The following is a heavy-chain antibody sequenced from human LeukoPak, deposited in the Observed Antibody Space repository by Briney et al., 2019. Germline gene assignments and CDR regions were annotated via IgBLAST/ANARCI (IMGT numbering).Heavy chain of an antibody. Sequence: GASVKVSCKASGYTFTSYGISWVRQAPGQGLEWMGWISAYNGNTNYAQKLQGRVTMTTDTSTSTAYMELRSLRSDDTAVYYCACHRDYYGSGSYLAFDIWGQGTMVTVSS. D-gene: IGHD3-10*01. V-gene: IGHV1-18*01. CDR2: ISAYNGNT. CDR3: ACHRDYYGSGSYLAFDI. J-gene: IGHJ3*02. CDR1: GYTFTSYG.